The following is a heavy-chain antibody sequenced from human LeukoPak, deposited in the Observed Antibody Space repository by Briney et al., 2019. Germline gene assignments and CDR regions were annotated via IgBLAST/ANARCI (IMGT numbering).Heavy chain of an antibody. CDR3: ARDPTVTTLFDY. CDR2: ISSSSSYI. D-gene: IGHD4-11*01. Sequence: GGSLRLSCAASGFTFSNAWMRWVRQAPGKGLEWVSSISSSSSYIYYADSVKGRFTISRDNAKNSLYLQMNSLRAEDTAVYYCARDPTVTTLFDYWGQGTLVTVSS. J-gene: IGHJ4*02. CDR1: GFTFSNAW. V-gene: IGHV3-21*01.